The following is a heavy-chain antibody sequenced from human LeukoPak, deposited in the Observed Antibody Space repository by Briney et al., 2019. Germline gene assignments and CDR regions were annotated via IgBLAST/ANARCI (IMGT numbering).Heavy chain of an antibody. D-gene: IGHD3-22*01. V-gene: IGHV1-2*02. CDR3: ARSYYDSSGYYYNRSPEPDY. J-gene: IGHJ4*02. Sequence: ASVKVSCKASGYTFTSYGFTWVRQAPGQGLEWMGWINPNSGGTNYAQKFQGRVTMTRDTSISTAYMELSSLRSEDTAVYYCARSYYDSSGYYYNRSPEPDYWGQGTLVTVSS. CDR1: GYTFTSYG. CDR2: INPNSGGT.